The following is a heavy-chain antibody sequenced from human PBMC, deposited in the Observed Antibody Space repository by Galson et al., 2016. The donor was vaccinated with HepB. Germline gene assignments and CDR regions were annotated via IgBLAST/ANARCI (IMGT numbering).Heavy chain of an antibody. CDR2: IGGSDGYT. D-gene: IGHD2-15*01. CDR3: ARPGYCSGSSCYVPFDI. CDR1: GFTLAGNG. Sequence: SLRLSCAASGFTLAGNGMTWARQAPGKGLEWVSDIGGSDGYTYYADSVKGRFTISRDNAKNTLYLQMNSLRAEDTAVYYCARPGYCSGSSCYVPFDIWGQGTMVTVSS. V-gene: IGHV3-23*01. J-gene: IGHJ3*02.